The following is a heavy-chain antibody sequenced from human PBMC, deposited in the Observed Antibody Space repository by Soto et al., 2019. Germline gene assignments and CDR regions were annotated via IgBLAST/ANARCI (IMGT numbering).Heavy chain of an antibody. V-gene: IGHV3-53*01. CDR1: GFTISSTY. J-gene: IGHJ4*02. D-gene: IGHD6-19*01. Sequence: VQLVESGGGLIQPGGSLRLSCAASGFTISSTYMSWVRQAPGKGLEWVSVIYSAGHTYYADSVKGRFTISRDNSESTLYLQMNSLRAEDTAVYYCARDGSSVAGFFDHWGQGTLVTVSS. CDR2: IYSAGHT. CDR3: ARDGSSVAGFFDH.